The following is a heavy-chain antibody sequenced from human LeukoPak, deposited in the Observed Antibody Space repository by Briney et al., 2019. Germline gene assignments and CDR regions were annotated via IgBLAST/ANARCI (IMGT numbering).Heavy chain of an antibody. CDR2: ITRNGDRK. Sequence: GGSLRLSRSASGFTFSSYVMFWVRQAPGKGLEYVSGITRNGDRKFYADSVKGRFTISRDNSKNTLYLQMSSLNPEDTSVYYCVNQISGWVYWGQGTLVTVSS. J-gene: IGHJ4*02. D-gene: IGHD6-19*01. V-gene: IGHV3-64D*06. CDR1: GFTFSSYV. CDR3: VNQISGWVY.